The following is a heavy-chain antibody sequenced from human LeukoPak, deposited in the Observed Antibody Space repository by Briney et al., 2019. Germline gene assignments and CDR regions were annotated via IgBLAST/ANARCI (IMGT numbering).Heavy chain of an antibody. Sequence: GASVKVSCKTSGFTFTGYYVHWVRQAPGQGLEWMGGIIPIFGTANYAQKFQGRVTITTDESMSTAYMELSSLRSEDTAVYYCARDGASSGVPAAPYYFDYWGQGTLVTVSS. V-gene: IGHV1-69*05. CDR3: ARDGASSGVPAAPYYFDY. CDR2: IIPIFGTA. CDR1: GFTFTGYY. D-gene: IGHD2-2*01. J-gene: IGHJ4*02.